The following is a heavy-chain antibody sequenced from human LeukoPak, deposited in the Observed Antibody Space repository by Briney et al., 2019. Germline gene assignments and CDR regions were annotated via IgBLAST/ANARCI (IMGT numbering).Heavy chain of an antibody. CDR1: GGTFSSYA. D-gene: IGHD3-9*01. Sequence: ASVKVSCKASGGTFSSYAISWVRQAPGQGLEWMGWINPNSGGTNYAQKLQGRVTMTTDTSTSTAYMELRSLRSDDTAVYYCARGRYYDILTGYFHYYYMDVWGKGTTVTVSS. J-gene: IGHJ6*03. CDR3: ARGRYYDILTGYFHYYYMDV. V-gene: IGHV1-18*01. CDR2: INPNSGGT.